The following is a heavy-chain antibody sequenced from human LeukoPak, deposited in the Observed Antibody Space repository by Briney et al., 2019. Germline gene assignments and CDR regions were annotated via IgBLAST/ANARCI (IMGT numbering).Heavy chain of an antibody. J-gene: IGHJ4*02. D-gene: IGHD3-3*01. Sequence: GGSLRLSCAASGFTFSVYSMNWVRQAPGKGLEWISYITSDTRTIYYTDSVRGRFTISRDNAKNSLYLQLNNLRADDTAVYYCARSTEWYADYWGQGTLVTVSS. CDR3: ARSTEWYADY. CDR2: ITSDTRTI. CDR1: GFTFSVYS. V-gene: IGHV3-48*01.